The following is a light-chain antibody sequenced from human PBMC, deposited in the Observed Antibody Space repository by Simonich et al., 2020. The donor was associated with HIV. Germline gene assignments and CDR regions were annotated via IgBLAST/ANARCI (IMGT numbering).Light chain of an antibody. CDR2: LDC. CDR3: MQALQTPPT. Sequence: DIVMTQSPLSLPVTPGEPASISCRSSQSLLHRNGYNYLDWYQQKPGQSPQLLIYLDCHRASGVPARVIGSGSGTDFTLKISRVEAEDVGVYYCMQALQTPPTFGQGTKVEIK. CDR1: QSLLHRNGYNY. V-gene: IGKV2-28*01. J-gene: IGKJ1*01.